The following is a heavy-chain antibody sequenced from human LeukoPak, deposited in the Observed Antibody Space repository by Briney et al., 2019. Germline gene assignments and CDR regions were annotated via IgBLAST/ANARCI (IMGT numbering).Heavy chain of an antibody. CDR2: ISWNSGSI. D-gene: IGHD3-3*02. V-gene: IGHV3-9*01. J-gene: IGHJ4*02. CDR3: AKDISSFSILGY. Sequence: GGSLRLSCAASGFTFDDYAMHWVRRAPGKGLEWVSGISWNSGSIGYADSVKGRFTISRDNAKNSLYLQMNSLRAEDTALYYCAKDISSFSILGYWGQGTLVTVSS. CDR1: GFTFDDYA.